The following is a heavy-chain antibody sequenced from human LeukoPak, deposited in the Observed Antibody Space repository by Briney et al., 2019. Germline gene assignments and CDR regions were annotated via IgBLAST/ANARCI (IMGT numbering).Heavy chain of an antibody. Sequence: GGSLRLSCAASGFTFRTYPMNWIRQAPGKGLEWVSYISVSSDIIYYADSVKGQFTISRDNTKNTLYVQMSSLRAEDTAVYCCVKCSGGSCYKPIDMWGRGTMLSVSS. D-gene: IGHD2-15*01. CDR1: GFTFRTYP. CDR2: ISVSSDII. J-gene: IGHJ3*02. CDR3: VKCSGGSCYKPIDM. V-gene: IGHV3-48*01.